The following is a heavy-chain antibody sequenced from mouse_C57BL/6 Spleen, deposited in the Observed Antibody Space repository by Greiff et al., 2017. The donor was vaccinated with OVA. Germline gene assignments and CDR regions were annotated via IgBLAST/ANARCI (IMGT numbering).Heavy chain of an antibody. V-gene: IGHV14-4*01. Sequence: VQLQQSGAELVRPGASVKLSCTASGFNIKDDYMHWVKQRPEQGLEWIGWIDPENGDTEYASKFQGKATITADTSSNTAYLQLSSLTSEDTAVYYCTNMVTTRFAYWGQGTLVTVSA. CDR3: TNMVTTRFAY. D-gene: IGHD2-2*01. CDR2: IDPENGDT. CDR1: GFNIKDDY. J-gene: IGHJ3*01.